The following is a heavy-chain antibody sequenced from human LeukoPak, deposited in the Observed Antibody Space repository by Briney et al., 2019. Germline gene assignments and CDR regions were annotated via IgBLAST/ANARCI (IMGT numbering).Heavy chain of an antibody. CDR2: IIPIFGAA. V-gene: IGHV1-69*01. Sequence: SVKVSCKASGGTFSSYAISWVRQAPGQGLEWMGGIIPIFGAANYAQKFQGRVTITADESTSTAYMELSSLRSEDTAVYYCARGEDCSGTSCYPNYYYYMDVWGKGTTVTISS. CDR1: GGTFSSYA. J-gene: IGHJ6*03. D-gene: IGHD2-2*01. CDR3: ARGEDCSGTSCYPNYYYYMDV.